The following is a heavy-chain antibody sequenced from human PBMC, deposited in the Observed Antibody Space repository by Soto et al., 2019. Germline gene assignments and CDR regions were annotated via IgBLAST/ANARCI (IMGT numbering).Heavy chain of an antibody. D-gene: IGHD6-13*01. CDR2: ISYDGSNK. V-gene: IGHV3-30-3*01. Sequence: QVQLVESGGGVVQPGRSLRLSCAASGFTFSSYAMHWVRQAPGKGLEWVAVISYDGSNKYYADSVKGRFTISRDNSKNTLYLQMNSLRAEDTAVYYCARGGYSSSWYGDYYYYYGMDVWGQGTTVTVSS. CDR3: ARGGYSSSWYGDYYYYYGMDV. CDR1: GFTFSSYA. J-gene: IGHJ6*02.